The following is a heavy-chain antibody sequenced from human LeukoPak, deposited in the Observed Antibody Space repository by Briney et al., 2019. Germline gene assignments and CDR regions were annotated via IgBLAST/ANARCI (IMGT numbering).Heavy chain of an antibody. V-gene: IGHV4-39*07. Sequence: PSETLSLTCTVSGGSISSSSYYWGWIRQPPGKGLEWIGSIYYSGSTYYNPSLKSRVTISVDTSKHQFSLKLSSVTAADTAVYYCARDAATGYSSSWYVANWFDPWGQGTLVTVSS. J-gene: IGHJ5*02. CDR3: ARDAATGYSSSWYVANWFDP. D-gene: IGHD6-13*01. CDR2: IYYSGST. CDR1: GGSISSSSYY.